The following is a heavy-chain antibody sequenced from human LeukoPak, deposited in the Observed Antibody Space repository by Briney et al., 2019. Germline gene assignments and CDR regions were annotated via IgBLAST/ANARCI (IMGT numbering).Heavy chain of an antibody. CDR3: AKLSSTSSKEIDY. Sequence: GGSLRLSCAASGFTFSSYGMHWVRQAPGKGLEWVAVISSDGSNKYYADSVKGRFTISRDNSKNTLYLQMNSLRAEDTAVYYCAKLSSTSSKEIDYWGQGTLVTVSS. J-gene: IGHJ4*02. V-gene: IGHV3-30*18. D-gene: IGHD2-2*01. CDR2: ISSDGSNK. CDR1: GFTFSSYG.